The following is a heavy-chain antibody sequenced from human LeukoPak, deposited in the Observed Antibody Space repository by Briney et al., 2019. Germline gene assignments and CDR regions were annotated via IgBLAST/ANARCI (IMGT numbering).Heavy chain of an antibody. CDR3: AKDLSPYGDEEIHFDY. CDR2: ISGSGGST. Sequence: GGSLRLSCTASGFTFGDYAMSWVRQAPGKGLEWVSAISGSGGSTYYADSVKGRYTISRDNSKNTLYLQMNSLRAEDTAVYYCAKDLSPYGDEEIHFDYWGQGTLVTVSS. J-gene: IGHJ4*02. V-gene: IGHV3-23*01. CDR1: GFTFGDYA. D-gene: IGHD4-17*01.